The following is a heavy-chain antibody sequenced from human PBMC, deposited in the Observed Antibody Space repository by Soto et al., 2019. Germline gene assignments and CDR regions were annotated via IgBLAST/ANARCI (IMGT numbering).Heavy chain of an antibody. CDR1: GGSISSGGYY. CDR2: IYYSGST. CDR3: ARGFLEWDKPDYYYYYGMDV. J-gene: IGHJ6*02. D-gene: IGHD3-3*01. V-gene: IGHV4-31*03. Sequence: PSETLSLTCTVSGGSISSGGYYWSWIRQHPGKGLEWIGYIYYSGSTYYNPSLKSRVTISVDTSKNQFSLKLSSVTAADTAVYYCARGFLEWDKPDYYYYYGMDVWGQGTTVTVSS.